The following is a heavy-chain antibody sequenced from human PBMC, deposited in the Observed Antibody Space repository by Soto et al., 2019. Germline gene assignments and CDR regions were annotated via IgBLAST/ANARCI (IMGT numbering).Heavy chain of an antibody. J-gene: IGHJ4*02. V-gene: IGHV3-23*01. CDR3: AKGYCSSTSCYYFDY. CDR1: GFTFSSYV. Sequence: EVQLLESGGGLVQPGGSLRVSCAASGFTFSSYVMSWVRQAPGKGLEWVSAIRGSGGSTYYADAVKGRFTISRDNSKNTLYLQMNSLRAEDTAVYYCAKGYCSSTSCYYFDYWGQGTLVTVSS. D-gene: IGHD2-2*01. CDR2: IRGSGGST.